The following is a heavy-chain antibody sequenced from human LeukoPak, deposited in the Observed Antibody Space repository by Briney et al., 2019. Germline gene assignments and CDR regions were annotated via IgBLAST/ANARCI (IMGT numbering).Heavy chain of an antibody. J-gene: IGHJ2*01. V-gene: IGHV3-21*01. CDR2: ISSSSSYI. Sequence: GGSLRLSCAASGFTFSSYSMNWVRQAPGKGLEWVSSISSSSSYIYYADSVKGRFTISRDNARKSLYLQMNSLRAEDTAVYYCARDKKRKVLWFGEFSGHWYFDLWGRGTLVTVSS. CDR3: ARDKKRKVLWFGEFSGHWYFDL. CDR1: GFTFSSYS. D-gene: IGHD3-10*01.